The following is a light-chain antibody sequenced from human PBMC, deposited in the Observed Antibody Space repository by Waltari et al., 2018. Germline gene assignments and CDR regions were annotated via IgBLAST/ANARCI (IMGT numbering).Light chain of an antibody. CDR2: STS. CDR3: LQFASSPLYT. Sequence: EIVLAQSPDILSLSAGERATLSCRATQTLHGHQFSWYQQKSGQSPRLLIYSTSKRASGVPDRFSGGGSGTDFTLTIDPLEPEDFAVYFCLQFASSPLYTFGQGTKLEL. CDR1: QTLHGHQ. V-gene: IGKV3-20*01. J-gene: IGKJ2*01.